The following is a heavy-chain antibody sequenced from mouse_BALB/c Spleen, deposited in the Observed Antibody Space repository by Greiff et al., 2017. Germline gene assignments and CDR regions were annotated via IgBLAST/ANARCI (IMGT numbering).Heavy chain of an antibody. J-gene: IGHJ3*01. CDR1: GFTFSSYG. CDR3: ASYYGN. V-gene: IGHV5-12-1*01. Sequence: EVQLVESGGGLVQPGGSLKLSCAASGFTFSSYGMSWVRQTPEKRLEWVAYISSGGGSTYYPDTVKGRFTISRDNAKNTLYLQMSSLKSEDTAMYYCASYYGNWGQGTLVTVSA. D-gene: IGHD2-1*01. CDR2: ISSGGGST.